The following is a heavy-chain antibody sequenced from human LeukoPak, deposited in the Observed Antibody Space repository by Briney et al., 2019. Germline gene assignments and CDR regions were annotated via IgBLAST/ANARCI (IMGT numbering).Heavy chain of an antibody. J-gene: IGHJ4*02. CDR1: GLTFSSYA. D-gene: IGHD6-19*01. Sequence: PGGSLRLSCSASGLTFSSYAMHWVRQAPGKGLEYVSAISSTGTYTYYADSVRGRFTISRDSSKNTLYLQMSSLRADDTAVYYCSGHSSGWYADWGQGTLVTVSS. CDR3: SGHSSGWYAD. CDR2: ISSTGTYT. V-gene: IGHV3-64D*09.